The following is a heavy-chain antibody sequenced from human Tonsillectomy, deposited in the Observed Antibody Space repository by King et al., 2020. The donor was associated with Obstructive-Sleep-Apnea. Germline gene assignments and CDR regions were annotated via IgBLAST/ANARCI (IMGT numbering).Heavy chain of an antibody. V-gene: IGHV3-15*01. Sequence: VQLVESGGGLVKPGGSLRLSCAASGFTFSNAWMSWVRQAPGKGLEWVGRIKSKTDGGTTDYAAPVKGRFTISTDDSKNTRYLQMNSLKTEDTTVYYCTTRPPGGATTFDYWGQGTLVTVSS. D-gene: IGHD1-26*01. J-gene: IGHJ4*02. CDR3: TTRPPGGATTFDY. CDR2: IKSKTDGGTT. CDR1: GFTFSNAW.